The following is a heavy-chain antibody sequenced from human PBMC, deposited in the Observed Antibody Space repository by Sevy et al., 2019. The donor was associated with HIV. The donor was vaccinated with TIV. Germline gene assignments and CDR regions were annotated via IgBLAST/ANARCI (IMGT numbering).Heavy chain of an antibody. V-gene: IGHV3-23*01. CDR3: AIDTIAVVGDAFDI. J-gene: IGHJ3*02. CDR2: ISGPVGDT. D-gene: IGHD6-19*01. CDR1: GFTFNNYA. Sequence: GGSLRLSCAATGFTFNNYAMNWVRQAPGKGLEWVSAISGPVGDTYYADSVKGRFTISRDNSKNTLYLQMNSLRAADTALYYCAIDTIAVVGDAFDIWGQGTMVTVSS.